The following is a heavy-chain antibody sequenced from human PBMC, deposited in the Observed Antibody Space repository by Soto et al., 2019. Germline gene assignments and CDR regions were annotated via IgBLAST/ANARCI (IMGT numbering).Heavy chain of an antibody. CDR2: IDWDDDK. J-gene: IGHJ6*02. Sequence: ASGPTLVNPTQTLTLTCTFSGFSLSTSGMRVSWIRQPPGKALEWLARIDWDDDKFYSTSLKTRLTISKDTSKNQVVLTMTNMDPVDTATYYCARGGYSYGRRGYYYYGMDVWGQGTTVTVSS. V-gene: IGHV2-70*04. CDR1: GFSLSTSGMR. CDR3: ARGGYSYGRRGYYYYGMDV. D-gene: IGHD5-18*01.